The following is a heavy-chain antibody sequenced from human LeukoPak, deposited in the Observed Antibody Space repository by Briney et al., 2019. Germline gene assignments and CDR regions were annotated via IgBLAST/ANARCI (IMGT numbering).Heavy chain of an antibody. CDR2: IYYSGST. CDR3: ARGPHYGGNPYFDY. V-gene: IGHV4-59*01. Sequence: PSETLSLTCTDSGGSISSYYWSWIRQPPGKGLEWIGYIYYSGSTNYNPSLKSRVTISVDTSKNQFSLKLSSVTAADTAVYYCARGPHYGGNPYFDYWGQGTLVTVSS. J-gene: IGHJ4*02. CDR1: GGSISSYY. D-gene: IGHD4-23*01.